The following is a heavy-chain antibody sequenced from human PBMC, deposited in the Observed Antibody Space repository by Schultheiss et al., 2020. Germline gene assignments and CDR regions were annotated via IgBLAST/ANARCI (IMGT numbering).Heavy chain of an antibody. V-gene: IGHV3-33*06. CDR3: AKDIHMTTVTGFDY. Sequence: GGSLRLSCAASGFTFSSYGMHWVRQAPGKGLEWVAVIWYDGSNKYFADSVKGRFTISRDNSKNTLYLQMNSLRAEDTAVYYCAKDIHMTTVTGFDYWGQGTLVTVSS. J-gene: IGHJ4*02. D-gene: IGHD4-17*01. CDR1: GFTFSSYG. CDR2: IWYDGSNK.